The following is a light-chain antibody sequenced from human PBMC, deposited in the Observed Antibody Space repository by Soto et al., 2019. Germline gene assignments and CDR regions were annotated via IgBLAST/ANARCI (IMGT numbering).Light chain of an antibody. CDR2: DAS. CDR3: LQYNSYSEA. Sequence: DIQMTQSPSTLSAFVGDRVTITCRASQRISTWLAWYKQKPGKAPTLLIYDASILKSGVPSTFNGNGSGTEFALTVSSLHPDDFATYYCLQYNSYSEAFGQGTKVDIK. J-gene: IGKJ1*01. CDR1: QRISTW. V-gene: IGKV1-5*01.